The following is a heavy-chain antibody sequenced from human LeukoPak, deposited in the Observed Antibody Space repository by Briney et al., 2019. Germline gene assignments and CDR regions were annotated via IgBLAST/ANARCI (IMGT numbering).Heavy chain of an antibody. J-gene: IGHJ6*04. CDR1: GGPFSGYY. Sequence: PSETLSLTCAVYGGPFSGYYWSWIRQPPGKGLEWIGEINHSGSTNYNPSLKSRVTISVDTSKNQFSLKLTSVTAADAAVYYCARRSYSSSPSGVDVWGKGTTVTVSS. CDR2: INHSGST. D-gene: IGHD6-6*01. V-gene: IGHV4-34*01. CDR3: ARRSYSSSPSGVDV.